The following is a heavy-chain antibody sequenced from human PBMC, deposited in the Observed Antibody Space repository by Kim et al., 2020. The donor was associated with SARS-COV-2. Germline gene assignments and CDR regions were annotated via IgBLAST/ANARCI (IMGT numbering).Heavy chain of an antibody. D-gene: IGHD3-22*01. CDR3: ARGYDSSGYYWDY. Sequence: NPSLKSRVTISVDTSKNQFSLKLSSVTAADTAVYYCARGYDSSGYYWDYWGQGTLVTVSS. J-gene: IGHJ4*02. V-gene: IGHV4-34*01.